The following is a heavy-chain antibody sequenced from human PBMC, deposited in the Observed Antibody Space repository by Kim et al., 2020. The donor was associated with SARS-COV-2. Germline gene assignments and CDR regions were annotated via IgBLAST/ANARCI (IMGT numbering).Heavy chain of an antibody. D-gene: IGHD3-16*01. CDR1: GFSFSAYS. V-gene: IGHV3-30*04. J-gene: IGHJ6*02. CDR2: ILYTGNKK. Sequence: GGSLRLSCAASGFSFSAYSMHWVRQVPGKGLEWVALILYTGNKKYYADSVKGRFIISRDNSKNTVYLQMTSLRDEDTAIYYCARSYADHGHGMDVWGQGTTVTVSS. CDR3: ARSYADHGHGMDV.